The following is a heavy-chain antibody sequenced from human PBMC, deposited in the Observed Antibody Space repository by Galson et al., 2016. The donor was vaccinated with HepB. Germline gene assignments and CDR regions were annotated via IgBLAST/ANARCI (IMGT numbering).Heavy chain of an antibody. CDR1: GFSFNNYA. CDR2: IKEDGSEG. D-gene: IGHD1-26*01. V-gene: IGHV3-7*03. Sequence: SLRLSCAASGFSFNNYAMHWVRQAPGKGLEWVALIKEDGSEGYYLDSLKGRFTVSRDNAKNSLYLQMNTLRAEDTAVYYCARGGRWELLVGGFDYWGQGTLVTVSS. J-gene: IGHJ4*02. CDR3: ARGGRWELLVGGFDY.